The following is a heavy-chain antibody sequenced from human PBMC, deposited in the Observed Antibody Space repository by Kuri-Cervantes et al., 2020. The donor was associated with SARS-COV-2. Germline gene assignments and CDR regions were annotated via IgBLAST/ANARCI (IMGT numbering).Heavy chain of an antibody. Sequence: SETLSLTCTVSGGSISSYYWSWIRQPPGKGLEWIGEINHSGSTNYNPSHKSRVTISVDTSKNQFSLKLSSVTAADTAVYYCAVVDTFDSLAWGQGTLVTVSS. V-gene: IGHV4-34*01. CDR1: GGSISSYY. CDR3: AVVDTFDSLA. J-gene: IGHJ4*02. CDR2: INHSGST. D-gene: IGHD5-18*01.